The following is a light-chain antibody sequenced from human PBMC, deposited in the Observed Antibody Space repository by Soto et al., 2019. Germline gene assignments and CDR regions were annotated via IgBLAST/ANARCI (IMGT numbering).Light chain of an antibody. CDR3: QQYYSYPLT. J-gene: IGKJ4*01. CDR2: AAS. Sequence: AIRMTQSPSSFSASTGDRVTITCRASQAISTYLAWFQQKAGKAPKLLIYAASTLQSGVPSRFSGSGSGTDFTLTISSLQSEDFATYYWQQYYSYPLTFGGGTKVEIK. CDR1: QAISTY. V-gene: IGKV1-8*01.